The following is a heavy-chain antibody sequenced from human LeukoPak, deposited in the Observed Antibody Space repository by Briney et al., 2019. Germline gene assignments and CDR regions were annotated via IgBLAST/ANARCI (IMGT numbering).Heavy chain of an antibody. CDR1: GFSFSDYA. CDR3: ARNKPITAFFGMDV. D-gene: IGHD6-6*01. V-gene: IGHV3-30*04. Sequence: PGGSLRLPCAASGFSFSDYALHWVRQAPGKGLEWVAVISYGGTKEYYADSVKGRFTISKDNSKNTLYLQMNSLRHEDTAVYYCARNKPITAFFGMDVWGQGTTVIVSS. J-gene: IGHJ6*02. CDR2: ISYGGTKE.